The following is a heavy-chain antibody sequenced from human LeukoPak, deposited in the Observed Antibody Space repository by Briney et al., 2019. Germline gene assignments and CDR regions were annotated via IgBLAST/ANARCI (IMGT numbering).Heavy chain of an antibody. CDR3: ARAPFQYYYGSGSYYKGAYYFDY. J-gene: IGHJ4*02. Sequence: GGSLRLSCAASGFTFSSYWMHWVRQAPGKGLVWVSRINSDGSSTSYADSVKGRFTISRDNAKNSLYLQMNSLRAEDTAVYYCARAPFQYYYGSGSYYKGAYYFDYWGQGTLVTVSS. D-gene: IGHD3-10*01. CDR2: INSDGSST. V-gene: IGHV3-74*01. CDR1: GFTFSSYW.